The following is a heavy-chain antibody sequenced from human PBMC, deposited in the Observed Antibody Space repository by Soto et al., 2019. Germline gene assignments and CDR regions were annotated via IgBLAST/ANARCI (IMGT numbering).Heavy chain of an antibody. CDR1: GFTFSSYG. CDR2: INSDGSST. D-gene: IGHD6-19*01. Sequence: GGSLRLSCAASGFTFSSYGMHWVRQAPGKGPVWVSRINSDGSSTYYADSVKGRFTISRDNAKNTLYLQMNSLRADATAVYHCASGGIPVHWGQGTLVTVSS. V-gene: IGHV3-74*01. CDR3: ASGGIPVH. J-gene: IGHJ4*02.